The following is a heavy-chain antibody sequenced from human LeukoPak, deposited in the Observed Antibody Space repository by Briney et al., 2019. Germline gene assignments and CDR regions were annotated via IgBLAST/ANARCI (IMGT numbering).Heavy chain of an antibody. D-gene: IGHD5-12*01. CDR3: ARVDSGYDGYYYYYMDV. CDR2: INPNSGGT. V-gene: IGHV1-2*02. Sequence: ASVRVSCKASGYTFTGYYMHWVRQAPGQGLEWMGWINPNSGGTNYAQKFQGRVTMTRDTSISTAYMELSRLRSDDTAVYYCARVDSGYDGYYYYYMDVWGKGTTVTVSS. J-gene: IGHJ6*03. CDR1: GYTFTGYY.